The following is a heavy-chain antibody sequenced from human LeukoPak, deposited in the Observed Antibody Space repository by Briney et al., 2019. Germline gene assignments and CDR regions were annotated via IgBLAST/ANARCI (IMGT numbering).Heavy chain of an antibody. CDR1: GGSISSGSYY. Sequence: KSSETPSLTCTVSGGSISSGSYYWSWIRQPAGKGLEWIGRIYTSGSTNYNPSLKSRVTISVDTSKNQFSLKLSSVTAADTAVYYCARGATKTGWFDPWGQGTLVTVSS. D-gene: IGHD1-26*01. CDR2: IYTSGST. V-gene: IGHV4-61*02. CDR3: ARGATKTGWFDP. J-gene: IGHJ5*02.